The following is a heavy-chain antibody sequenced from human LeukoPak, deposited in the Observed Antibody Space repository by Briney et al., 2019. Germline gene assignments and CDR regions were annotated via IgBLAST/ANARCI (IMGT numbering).Heavy chain of an antibody. V-gene: IGHV3-30*18. Sequence: PGGSLRLSCAASGFTFSDYYMSWIRQAPGKGLEWVAVISYDGSNKYYADSVKGRFTISRDNSKNTLYLQMNSLRAEDTAVYYCAKRGGSYWFDPWGQGTLVTVSS. CDR3: AKRGGSYWFDP. D-gene: IGHD1-26*01. CDR2: ISYDGSNK. J-gene: IGHJ5*02. CDR1: GFTFSDYY.